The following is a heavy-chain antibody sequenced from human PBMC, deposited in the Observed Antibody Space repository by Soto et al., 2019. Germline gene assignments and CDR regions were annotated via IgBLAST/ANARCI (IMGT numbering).Heavy chain of an antibody. D-gene: IGHD3-10*01. Sequence: PGGSLRLSCAASGFTFSTYSMNWVRQAPGKGLEWVSYISSSGNTIYYADSVKGRFTISRDNAKNSLYLQMSSLRAEDTAVYHCSRGIGLYGSGTYFFDDWGQGALVTVSS. CDR2: ISSSGNTI. CDR1: GFTFSTYS. V-gene: IGHV3-48*01. J-gene: IGHJ4*02. CDR3: SRGIGLYGSGTYFFDD.